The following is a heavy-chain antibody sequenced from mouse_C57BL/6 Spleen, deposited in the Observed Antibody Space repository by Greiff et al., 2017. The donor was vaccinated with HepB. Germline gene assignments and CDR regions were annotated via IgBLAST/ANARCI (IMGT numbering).Heavy chain of an antibody. CDR3: ARSGDYDEGWFAY. V-gene: IGHV1-63*01. Sequence: VQLQQSGAELVRPGTSVKMSCKASGYTFTNYWIGWAKQRPGHGLEWIGDIYPGGGYTNYNEKFKGKATLTADKSSSTAYMQFSSLTSEDSAIYYCARSGDYDEGWFAYWGQGTLVTVSA. CDR1: GYTFTNYW. J-gene: IGHJ3*01. D-gene: IGHD2-4*01. CDR2: IYPGGGYT.